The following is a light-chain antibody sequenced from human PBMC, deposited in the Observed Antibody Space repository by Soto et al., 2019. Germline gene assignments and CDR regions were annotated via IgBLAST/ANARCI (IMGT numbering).Light chain of an antibody. Sequence: EIVMMQSPATLSVSPGERATLSCRASQSLSRNLAWYQQKPGQAPRLLIYDASTRATGLPARFSGSGSGTAFTLTIDSLQSEDFAVYYCQQYEDWAYTFGQGTKLEIK. V-gene: IGKV3-15*01. CDR3: QQYEDWAYT. CDR1: QSLSRN. J-gene: IGKJ2*01. CDR2: DAS.